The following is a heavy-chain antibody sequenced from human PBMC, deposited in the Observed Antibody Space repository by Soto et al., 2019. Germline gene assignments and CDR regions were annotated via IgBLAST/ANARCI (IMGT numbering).Heavy chain of an antibody. D-gene: IGHD2-15*01. J-gene: IGHJ6*03. Sequence: SETLSLTCTVSGGSISSSSYYWGWIRQPPGKGLEWIGSIYYSGSTYYNPSLKSRVTISVDTSKNQFSLKLSSVTAADTAVYYCARLKVVVAATPEYYMDVWGKGTTVTVSS. V-gene: IGHV4-39*01. CDR1: GGSISSSSYY. CDR2: IYYSGST. CDR3: ARLKVVVAATPEYYMDV.